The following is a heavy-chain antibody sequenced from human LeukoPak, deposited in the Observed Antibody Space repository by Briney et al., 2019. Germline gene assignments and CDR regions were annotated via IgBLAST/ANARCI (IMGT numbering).Heavy chain of an antibody. CDR2: VYPGDSDT. CDR1: EYSFVSYW. V-gene: IGHV5-51*01. J-gene: IGHJ3*01. CDR3: ARQVIRGAFDL. Sequence: GESLKISCQGSEYSFVSYWIVWVRQMPGKGLEWMGTVYPGDSDTSFSPSFQGQVTISADRSISTAYLQWSSLKASDTAIYYCARQVIRGAFDLWGQGTLVTVSS.